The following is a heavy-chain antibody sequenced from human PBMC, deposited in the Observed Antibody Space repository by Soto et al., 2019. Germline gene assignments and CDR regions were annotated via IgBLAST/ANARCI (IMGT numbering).Heavy chain of an antibody. Sequence: ASVQVSCKVSGYTLTELSMHWVRQAPGKGLEWMGGFDPEDGETIYAQKFQGRVTMTEDTSTDTAYMELSSLRSEDTAVYYCATGLVDSSGYFPGPLGYWGQGTLVTVS. V-gene: IGHV1-24*01. J-gene: IGHJ4*02. CDR3: ATGLVDSSGYFPGPLGY. CDR2: FDPEDGET. CDR1: GYTLTELS. D-gene: IGHD3-22*01.